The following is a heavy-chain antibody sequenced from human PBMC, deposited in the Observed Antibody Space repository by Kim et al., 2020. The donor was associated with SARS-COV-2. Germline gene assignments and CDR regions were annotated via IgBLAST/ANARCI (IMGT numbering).Heavy chain of an antibody. V-gene: IGHV1-8*01. CDR2: MNPNSGNT. CDR3: ARTIEYYYDSSGYYYSDY. Sequence: ASVKVSCKASGYTFTSYDINWVRQATGQGLEWMGWMNPNSGNTGYAQKFQGRVTMTRNTSISTAYMELSSLRSEDTAVYYCARTIEYYYDSSGYYYSDYWGQGTLVTVSS. CDR1: GYTFTSYD. J-gene: IGHJ4*02. D-gene: IGHD3-22*01.